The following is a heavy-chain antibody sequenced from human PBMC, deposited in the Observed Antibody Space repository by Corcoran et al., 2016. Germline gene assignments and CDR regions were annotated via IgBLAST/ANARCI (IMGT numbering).Heavy chain of an antibody. Sequence: QVTLRESGPALVKPTQTLTLTCTFSGFSLSTSGMCVSWIRQPPGKALEWLALIDWDDDKYYSTSLKTRLTISKDTSKNQVVLTMTNMDPVDTATYYCARTSSSWDYYYYYGMDVWGQGTTVTVSS. CDR3: ARTSSSWDYYYYYGMDV. CDR2: IDWDDDK. D-gene: IGHD6-13*01. CDR1: GFSLSTSGMC. V-gene: IGHV2-70*01. J-gene: IGHJ6*02.